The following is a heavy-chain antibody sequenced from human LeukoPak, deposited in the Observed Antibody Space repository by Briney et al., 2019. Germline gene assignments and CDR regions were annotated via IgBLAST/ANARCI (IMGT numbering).Heavy chain of an antibody. CDR1: GFTVSSNY. Sequence: GGSLRLSCAASGFTVSSNYMSWVRQAPGKGLEWVSIIYSGGSTYYADSVKGRFTISRDNSKNTLYLQMNSLRAEDTALYYCARVKGYAAGIIDYWGQGTLVTVSS. J-gene: IGHJ4*02. D-gene: IGHD6-19*01. V-gene: IGHV3-53*01. CDR2: IYSGGST. CDR3: ARVKGYAAGIIDY.